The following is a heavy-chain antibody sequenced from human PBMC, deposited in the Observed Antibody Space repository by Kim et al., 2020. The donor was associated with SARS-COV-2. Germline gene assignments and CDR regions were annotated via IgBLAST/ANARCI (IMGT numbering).Heavy chain of an antibody. Sequence: FQGRVTMTRDTSTSTVYMELSSLRSEDTAVYYCARDSPVGTVTGRYYFDYWGQGTLVTVSS. J-gene: IGHJ4*02. V-gene: IGHV1-46*01. D-gene: IGHD4-17*01. CDR3: ARDSPVGTVTGRYYFDY.